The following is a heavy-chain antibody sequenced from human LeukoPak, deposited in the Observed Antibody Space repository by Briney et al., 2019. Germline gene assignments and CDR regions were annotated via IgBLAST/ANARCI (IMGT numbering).Heavy chain of an antibody. CDR2: IYYSGST. J-gene: IGHJ5*02. D-gene: IGHD4-17*01. Sequence: SETLSLTCTVSGGSISSGGYYWSWIRQHPGKGLEWIGYIYYSGSTYYNPSLKSRATISVDTSKNQFSLKPSSVTAADTAVYYCARGTGDYGWFDPWGQGTLVTVSS. CDR3: ARGTGDYGWFDP. CDR1: GGSISSGGYY. V-gene: IGHV4-31*03.